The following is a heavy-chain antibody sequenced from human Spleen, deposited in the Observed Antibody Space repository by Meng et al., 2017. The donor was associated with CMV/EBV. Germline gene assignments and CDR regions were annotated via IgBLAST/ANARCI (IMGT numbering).Heavy chain of an antibody. CDR2: INPSGGSK. Sequence: ASVKVSCKASGYTFTSYYVHWVRQAPGQGLEWMGIINPSGGSKTYAQRFQGRVTMTRDTSTNTIYMEMSSLRSDDTAVYYCARGRGFDFSSGYVSNYYYLMDVWGQGTTVTVSS. CDR1: GYTFTSYY. CDR3: ARGRGFDFSSGYVSNYYYLMDV. V-gene: IGHV1-46*01. D-gene: IGHD3-3*01. J-gene: IGHJ6*02.